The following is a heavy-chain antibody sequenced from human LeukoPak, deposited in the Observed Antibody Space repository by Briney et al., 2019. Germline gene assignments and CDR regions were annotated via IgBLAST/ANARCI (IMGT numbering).Heavy chain of an antibody. CDR1: GGSSSGYY. J-gene: IGHJ5*02. D-gene: IGHD1-1*01. Sequence: SETLSRTGSVSGGSSSGYYWRWLPQPPGKGRKGRGYIYYSGSPNDNPSLESRVTISVDTSKNQFSMNLSSVTAGDTAVYYCGMYRRTWLDPWGQGTLVTVSS. V-gene: IGHV4-59*01. CDR3: GMYRRTWLDP. CDR2: IYYSGSP.